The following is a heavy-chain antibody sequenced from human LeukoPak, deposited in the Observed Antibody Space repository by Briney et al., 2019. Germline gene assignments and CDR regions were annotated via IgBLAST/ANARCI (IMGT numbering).Heavy chain of an antibody. Sequence: GGSLRLSCAASGFTFSSYAMSWVRQAPGKGPEWVSTISIDGGRTYYADSVKGRFTVSRDTSKNTLYLQMNSLRAEDTAVYYCARKGIGSSRYQNMDVWGKGTTGTVSS. CDR2: ISIDGGRT. D-gene: IGHD6-25*01. CDR3: ARKGIGSSRYQNMDV. J-gene: IGHJ6*03. V-gene: IGHV3-23*01. CDR1: GFTFSSYA.